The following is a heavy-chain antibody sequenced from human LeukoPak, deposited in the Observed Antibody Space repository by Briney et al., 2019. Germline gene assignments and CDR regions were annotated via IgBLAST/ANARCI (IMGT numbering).Heavy chain of an antibody. CDR2: ISSSSSTI. J-gene: IGHJ5*02. V-gene: IGHV3-48*01. Sequence: LPGGSLRLSCAASGFTFSSYSMNWVRQAPGEGLEWVPYISSSSSTIYYADSVKGRFTISRDNAKNSLYLQMNSLRAEDTAVYYCAREPIVGAIPWDPGGQGNLVTVSS. D-gene: IGHD1-26*01. CDR3: AREPIVGAIPWDP. CDR1: GFTFSSYS.